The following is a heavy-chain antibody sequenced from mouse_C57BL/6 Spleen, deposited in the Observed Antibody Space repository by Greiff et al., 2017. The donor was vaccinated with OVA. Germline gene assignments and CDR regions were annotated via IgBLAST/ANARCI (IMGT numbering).Heavy chain of an antibody. CDR1: GYTFTSYW. V-gene: IGHV1-64*01. Sequence: QVQLQQPGAELVKPGASVKLSCKASGYTFTSYWMHWVKQRPGQGLEWIGMIHPNSGSTNYNEKFKSKATLTVDKSSSTAYMQLSSLTSEDSAVYYCARNKGYGNYEVLFAYWGQGTLVTVSA. CDR2: IHPNSGST. J-gene: IGHJ3*01. D-gene: IGHD2-1*01. CDR3: ARNKGYGNYEVLFAY.